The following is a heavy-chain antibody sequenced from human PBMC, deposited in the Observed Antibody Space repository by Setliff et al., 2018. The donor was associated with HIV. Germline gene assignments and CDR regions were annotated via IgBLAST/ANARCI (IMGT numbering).Heavy chain of an antibody. CDR1: GDTFNSYA. CDR3: AKGGYYDSTGYYYYYLYYLDE. V-gene: IGHV1-69*13. CDR2: VIPIFGTA. Sequence: SVKVSCKASGDTFNSYAISWVRQAPGQGLEWMGGVIPIFGTANYAQKFQGRVTITADESTSTAYMELSSLRSEDTAVYYCAKGGYYDSTGYYYYYLYYLDEWGKGITVTVSS. J-gene: IGHJ6*03. D-gene: IGHD3-22*01.